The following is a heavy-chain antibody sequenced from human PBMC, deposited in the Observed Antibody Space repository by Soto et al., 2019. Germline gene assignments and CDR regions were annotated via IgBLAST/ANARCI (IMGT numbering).Heavy chain of an antibody. J-gene: IGHJ6*02. CDR3: ARDRFTMVRGVTYYYYGMDV. CDR2: IYSGGST. Sequence: PGGSLRLSCAASGFTVSSNYMSWVRQAPGKGLEWVSVIYSGGSTYYADSVKGRFTISRDNSKNTLYLQMNSLRAEDTAVYYCARDRFTMVRGVTYYYYGMDVWGQGTTGTVSS. V-gene: IGHV3-53*01. D-gene: IGHD3-10*01. CDR1: GFTVSSNY.